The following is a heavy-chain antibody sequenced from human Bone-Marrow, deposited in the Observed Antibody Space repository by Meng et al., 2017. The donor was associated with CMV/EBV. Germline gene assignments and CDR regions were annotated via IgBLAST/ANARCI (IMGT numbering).Heavy chain of an antibody. V-gene: IGHV3-30*18. D-gene: IGHD3-3*01. Sequence: GESLKISCAASGFTVSSTYMSWVRQAPGKGLEWVAVISYDGSNKYYADSVKGRFTISRDNSKNTLYLQMNSLRAEDTAVYYCAKVGGLWSGYIDYWGQGTLVTVSS. CDR3: AKVGGLWSGYIDY. J-gene: IGHJ4*02. CDR1: GFTVSSTY. CDR2: ISYDGSNK.